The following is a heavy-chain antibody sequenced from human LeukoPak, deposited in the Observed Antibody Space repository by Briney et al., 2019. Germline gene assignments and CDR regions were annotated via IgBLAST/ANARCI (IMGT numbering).Heavy chain of an antibody. Sequence: PGGSLRLSCAASGFTFSSYGMHWVRQAPGKGLEWVAVISYDGSNKYYADSVKGRFTISRDNSKNTLYLQMNSLRAEDTAVYYCAKSPKGDYPYYFDYWGQGTLVTVSS. CDR1: GFTFSSYG. J-gene: IGHJ4*02. D-gene: IGHD4-17*01. V-gene: IGHV3-30*18. CDR2: ISYDGSNK. CDR3: AKSPKGDYPYYFDY.